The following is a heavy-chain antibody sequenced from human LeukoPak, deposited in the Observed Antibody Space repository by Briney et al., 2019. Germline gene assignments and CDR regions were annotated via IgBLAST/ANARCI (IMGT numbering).Heavy chain of an antibody. D-gene: IGHD2-15*01. V-gene: IGHV3-48*01. J-gene: IGHJ4*02. CDR2: ISSSSSTI. Sequence: GGSLRLSCAASGFTFSSYSMNWVRQAPGKGLEWVSYISSSSSTIYYADSVKGRFTISRDNAKNSLYLQMNSLRAEDTAVYYCARGYGGVYCSGGSCYVIDYWGQGILVTVSS. CDR1: GFTFSSYS. CDR3: ARGYGGVYCSGGSCYVIDY.